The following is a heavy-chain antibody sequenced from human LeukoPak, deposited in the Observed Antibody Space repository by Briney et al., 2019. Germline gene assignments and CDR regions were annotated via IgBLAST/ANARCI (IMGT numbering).Heavy chain of an antibody. V-gene: IGHV4-4*07. J-gene: IGHJ3*02. CDR3: ARAGYDILTGYYSKGGDAFDI. D-gene: IGHD3-9*01. Sequence: SETLSLTCTVSGGSISSYYWSWIRQPAGKGLEWIGRIYTSGSTNYNPSLKSRVTISVDTSKNQFSLKLSSVTAADTAVYYCARAGYDILTGYYSKGGDAFDIWGQGTMVTVSS. CDR1: GGSISSYY. CDR2: IYTSGST.